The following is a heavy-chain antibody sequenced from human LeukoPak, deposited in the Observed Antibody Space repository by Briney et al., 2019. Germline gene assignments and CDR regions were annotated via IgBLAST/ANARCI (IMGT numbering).Heavy chain of an antibody. V-gene: IGHV3-21*01. CDR2: VSSRSTYI. Sequence: GGSLRLSCAASGFTFSSYTMNWVRQAPGKGLEWVSSVSSRSTYICYADSVKGRFTISRDNVKNSMYLQMNSLRAEDTAVYYCARGIQLWYTDYWGQGTLVTVSS. CDR1: GFTFSSYT. D-gene: IGHD5-18*01. J-gene: IGHJ4*02. CDR3: ARGIQLWYTDY.